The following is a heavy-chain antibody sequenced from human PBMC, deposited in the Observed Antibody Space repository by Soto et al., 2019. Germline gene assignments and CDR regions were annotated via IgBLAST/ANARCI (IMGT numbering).Heavy chain of an antibody. V-gene: IGHV4-59*01. Sequence: SETLSLTCTVSGGSIRSYYWSWIRQPPGKGLEWIGYIYYSGSTNYNPSLKSRVTISVDTSKNQFSLKLSSVTAAGTAVYYCARVGVNYGAYFDYWGQGTLVTVSS. D-gene: IGHD3-10*01. CDR2: IYYSGST. CDR1: GGSIRSYY. CDR3: ARVGVNYGAYFDY. J-gene: IGHJ4*02.